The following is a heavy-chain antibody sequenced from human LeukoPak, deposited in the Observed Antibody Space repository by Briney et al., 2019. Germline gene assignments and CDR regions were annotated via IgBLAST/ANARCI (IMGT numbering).Heavy chain of an antibody. J-gene: IGHJ6*03. V-gene: IGHV3-33*01. CDR2: MWYDGSNK. Sequence: GRSLRLSCAASGFSFSSYDMHWVRQAPGKGLEWEAEMWYDGSNKYYADSVKGRFIISRDNSKNTLYLQINSLSAEDTAVYYCARDGAAAAPEIYNYYYLDVWGKGTTVTVSS. CDR1: GFSFSSYD. D-gene: IGHD6-13*01. CDR3: ARDGAAAAPEIYNYYYLDV.